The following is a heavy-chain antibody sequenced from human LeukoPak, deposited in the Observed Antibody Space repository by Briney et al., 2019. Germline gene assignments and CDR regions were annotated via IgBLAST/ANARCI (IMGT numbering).Heavy chain of an antibody. CDR2: ISGSGGST. Sequence: GGSLRLSCAASGFTFSTYSMNWVRQAPGKGLEWVSAISGSGGSTYYADSVKGRFTISRDNSKNTLYLQMNSLRAEDTAVYYRAKSSDKDDILTGYFLLDYWGQGTLVTVSS. D-gene: IGHD3-9*01. J-gene: IGHJ4*02. V-gene: IGHV3-23*01. CDR3: AKSSDKDDILTGYFLLDY. CDR1: GFTFSTYS.